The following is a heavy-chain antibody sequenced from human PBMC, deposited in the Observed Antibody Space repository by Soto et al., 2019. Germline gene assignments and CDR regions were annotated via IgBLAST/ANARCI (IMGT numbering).Heavy chain of an antibody. CDR3: AQCGGDCYSYYYYGMDV. CDR1: GGTFSSYA. V-gene: IGHV1-69*13. J-gene: IGHJ6*02. CDR2: IIPIFGTA. Sequence: GASVKVSFKACGGTFSSYAISWLRQAPGQGLEWMGGIIPIFGTANYAQKFQGRVTITADESTSTAYMELSSLRSEDTAVYYCAQCGGDCYSYYYYGMDVWGQGTTVTVSS. D-gene: IGHD2-21*02.